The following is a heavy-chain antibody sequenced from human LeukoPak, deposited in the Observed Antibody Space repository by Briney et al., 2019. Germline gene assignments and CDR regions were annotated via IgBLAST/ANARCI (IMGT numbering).Heavy chain of an antibody. J-gene: IGHJ6*02. CDR1: GGSISSSNW. V-gene: IGHV3-15*01. CDR3: TPVHMITFGGVSYGMDV. CDR2: IKSKTDGGTT. Sequence: ETLSLTCAVSGGSISSSNWWSWVRQAPGKGLEWVGRIKSKTDGGTTDYAAPVKGRFTISRDDSKNTLYLQMNSLKTEDTAVYYCTPVHMITFGGVSYGMDVWGQGTTVTVSS. D-gene: IGHD3-16*01.